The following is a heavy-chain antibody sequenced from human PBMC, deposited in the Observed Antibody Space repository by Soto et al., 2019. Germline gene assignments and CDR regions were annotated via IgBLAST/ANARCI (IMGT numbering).Heavy chain of an antibody. Sequence: SETLSLTCTVSGDSLSSGGHYWSWIRQHPGKGLEWIGHVYDSVNTYYSPSLRSRVTISADMSKNQFSLNLRSVTAADTTVYYCARVDHRGYFAILTDYWGQGTLVTVSS. CDR2: VYDSVNT. V-gene: IGHV4-31*03. J-gene: IGHJ4*02. CDR3: ARVDHRGYFAILTDY. CDR1: GDSLSSGGHY. D-gene: IGHD3-9*01.